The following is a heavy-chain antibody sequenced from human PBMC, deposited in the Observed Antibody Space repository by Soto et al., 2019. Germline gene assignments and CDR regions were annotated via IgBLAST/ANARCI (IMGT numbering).Heavy chain of an antibody. D-gene: IGHD6-13*01. CDR2: IYHSGST. J-gene: IGHJ4*02. CDR3: ASSHAGAHITAAVH. Sequence: SETLSLTCTASGGSIISSSYYWGWIRQPPGKGLEWIGYIYHSGSTYYNPSLKSRVTISVDRSKNQFSLKLSSVTAADTAVYYCASSHAGAHITAAVHWGQGTLVTVS. CDR1: GGSIISSSYY. V-gene: IGHV4-39*07.